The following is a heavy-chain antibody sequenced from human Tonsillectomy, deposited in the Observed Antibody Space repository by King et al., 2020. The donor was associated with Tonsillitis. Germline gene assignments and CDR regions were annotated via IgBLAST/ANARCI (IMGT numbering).Heavy chain of an antibody. CDR1: GFTFSTYW. J-gene: IGHJ4*02. D-gene: IGHD3-10*01. Sequence: VQLVESGGDLVQPGGSLRLSCAASGFTFSTYWMHWVRQAPGKGLVWVSHITSDASRTTYADSVKGRFTISRDNAKNTLYLQMNSLRAEDTAVYYCVRASVASGSFDSWGQGPLVTVSS. CDR2: ITSDASRT. V-gene: IGHV3-74*01. CDR3: VRASVASGSFDS.